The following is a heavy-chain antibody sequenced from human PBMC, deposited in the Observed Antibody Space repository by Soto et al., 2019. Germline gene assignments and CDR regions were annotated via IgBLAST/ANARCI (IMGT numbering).Heavy chain of an antibody. CDR1: GFTFSSYW. V-gene: IGHV3-74*01. CDR2: INSDGSST. CDR3: AREGYSGPLTYYYYYGMDV. D-gene: IGHD5-12*01. J-gene: IGHJ6*02. Sequence: EVQLVESGGGLVQPGGSLRLSCAASGFTFSSYWMHWVRQAPGKGLVWVSRINSDGSSTSYADSVKGRFTISRDNAKNPLYLQMNSLRAEDTAVYYCAREGYSGPLTYYYYYGMDVWGQGTTVTVSS.